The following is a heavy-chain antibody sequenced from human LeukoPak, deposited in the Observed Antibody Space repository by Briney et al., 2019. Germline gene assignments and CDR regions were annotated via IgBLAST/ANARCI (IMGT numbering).Heavy chain of an antibody. Sequence: SSVKVSCKASGGTFSSYAISWVRQAPGQGLEWMGRIIPIFGTANYAQEFQGRVTITTDESTSTAYMELSSLRSEDTAVYYCARVGGYRFDYWGQGTLVTVSS. D-gene: IGHD5-18*01. CDR2: IIPIFGTA. CDR1: GGTFSSYA. CDR3: ARVGGYRFDY. J-gene: IGHJ4*02. V-gene: IGHV1-69*05.